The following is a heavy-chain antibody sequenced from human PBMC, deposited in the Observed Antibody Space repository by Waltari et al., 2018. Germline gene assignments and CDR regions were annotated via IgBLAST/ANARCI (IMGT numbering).Heavy chain of an antibody. CDR1: GGSFSGYY. Sequence: QVQLQQWGAGLLKPSETLSLTCAVYGGSFSGYYWSWIRQPPGKGLEWIGEINHSGSTNYNPPLKSRVTISGNTSKNHLSLKLSSVTAADTAVYYCARGGVGGGAKRWYYYYYMDVWGKGTTVTVSS. CDR2: INHSGST. V-gene: IGHV4-34*01. D-gene: IGHD3-16*01. J-gene: IGHJ6*03. CDR3: ARGGVGGGAKRWYYYYYMDV.